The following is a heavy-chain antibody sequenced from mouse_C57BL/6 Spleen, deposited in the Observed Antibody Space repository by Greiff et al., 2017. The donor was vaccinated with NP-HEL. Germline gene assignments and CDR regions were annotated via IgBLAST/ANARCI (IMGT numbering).Heavy chain of an antibody. D-gene: IGHD4-1*01. CDR1: GYSITSCYY. CDR3: ARANWDGLDY. CDR2: ISYDGSN. V-gene: IGHV3-6*01. J-gene: IGHJ2*01. Sequence: DVQLQESGPGLVKPSQSLSLTCSVTGYSITSCYYWNWIRQSPGNKLEWMGYISYDGSNNYNPSLKNRISITRDTSKNQFFLTLNSVTTEDTATYYCARANWDGLDYWGQGTTLTVSS.